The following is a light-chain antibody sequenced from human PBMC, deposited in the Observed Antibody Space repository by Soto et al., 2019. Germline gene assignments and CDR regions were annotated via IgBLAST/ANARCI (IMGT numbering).Light chain of an antibody. V-gene: IGLV1-40*01. CDR1: SYNIGAGYD. J-gene: IGLJ3*02. CDR2: GNS. Sequence: QSALTQPPSVSGAPGQRVTISCTGSSYNIGAGYDVHWYQQLPGTAPKLLIYGNSNRPSGVPDRFSGSKSGTSASLAITGLQAEDEADYYCQSYDSSLSGSLFGGGTKLTVL. CDR3: QSYDSSLSGSL.